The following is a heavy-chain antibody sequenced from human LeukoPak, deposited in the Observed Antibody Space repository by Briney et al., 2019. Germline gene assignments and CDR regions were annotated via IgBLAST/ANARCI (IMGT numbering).Heavy chain of an antibody. CDR1: GFTFSTFS. CDR3: AMRPTQGRIVVVPAAGTDY. V-gene: IGHV3-23*01. J-gene: IGHJ4*02. CDR2: ISGSGGST. D-gene: IGHD2-2*01. Sequence: GGSLRLSCAASGFTFSTFSMSWVRQAPGKGLEWVSSISGSGGSTYYADSVKGRFTISRDNSKNTLYLQMNSLRAEDTAVYYCAMRPTQGRIVVVPAAGTDYWGQGTLVTVSS.